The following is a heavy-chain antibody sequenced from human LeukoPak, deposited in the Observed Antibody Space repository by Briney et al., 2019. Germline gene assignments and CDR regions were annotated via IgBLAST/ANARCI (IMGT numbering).Heavy chain of an antibody. Sequence: SETLSLTCTVSGGSISSYYWSWIRQPAGKGLEWIGRIYTSGSTNYNPSLKSRVTMSVDTSKNQFSLKLSSVTAADTAVYYCAREGKYYDFWSGYYPSTAGSLNFDYWGQGTLVTVSS. J-gene: IGHJ4*02. V-gene: IGHV4-4*07. CDR1: GGSISSYY. D-gene: IGHD3-3*01. CDR2: IYTSGST. CDR3: AREGKYYDFWSGYYPSTAGSLNFDY.